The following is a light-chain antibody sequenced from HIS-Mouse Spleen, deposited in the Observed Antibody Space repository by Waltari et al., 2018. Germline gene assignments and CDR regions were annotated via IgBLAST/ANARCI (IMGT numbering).Light chain of an antibody. J-gene: IGLJ3*02. CDR3: CSYAGSSTWV. V-gene: IGLV2-23*01. CDR2: EGS. Sequence: QSALTPPASVSGSPGQSITISCTGTSRDVGSYNLVSWYQPHPRKAPKLMIYEGSKRPSGVSNRFSGSKSGNTASLTLSGLQAEDEADYYCCSYAGSSTWVFGGGTKLTVL. CDR1: SRDVGSYNL.